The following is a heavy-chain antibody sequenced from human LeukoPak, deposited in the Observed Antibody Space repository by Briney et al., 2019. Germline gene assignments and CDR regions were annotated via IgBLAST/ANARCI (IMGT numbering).Heavy chain of an antibody. CDR2: INPSGGST. D-gene: IGHD5-24*01. Sequence: VASVKVSCKASGYTFTSYYMHWVRQAPGQGLEWMGIINPSGGSTSYAQKFQGRITMTRDTSTSTVYMELSSLRSEDTAVYYCATIIEMATITFDYWGQGTLVTVSS. CDR3: ATIIEMATITFDY. V-gene: IGHV1-46*01. J-gene: IGHJ4*02. CDR1: GYTFTSYY.